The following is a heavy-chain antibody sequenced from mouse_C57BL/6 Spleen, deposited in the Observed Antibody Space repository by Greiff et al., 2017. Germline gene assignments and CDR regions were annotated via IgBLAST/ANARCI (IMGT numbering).Heavy chain of an antibody. D-gene: IGHD1-1*01. V-gene: IGHV1-69*01. CDR3: ARGGAITTVVPDY. CDR2: IDPSDSYT. Sequence: QVQLKQPGAELVMPGASVKLSCKASGYTFTSYWMHWVKQRPGQGLEWIGEIDPSDSYTNYNQKFKGKSTLTVDKSSSTAYMQLRSLTSEDSAVYYCARGGAITTVVPDYWGQGTTLTVSS. CDR1: GYTFTSYW. J-gene: IGHJ2*01.